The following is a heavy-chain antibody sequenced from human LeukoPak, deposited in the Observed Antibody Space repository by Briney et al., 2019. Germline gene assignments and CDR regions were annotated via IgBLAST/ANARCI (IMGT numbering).Heavy chain of an antibody. V-gene: IGHV4-34*01. CDR2: VNPSGTT. Sequence: PSETLSLTCTVYGGSFSGNYWTWIRQPPGKGLEWIGEVNPSGTTNYKPSLQRRVTISVNTSKNQFSLKLYSVTAADAAVYFCAKRRGYSYGLDYWGQGTLVTVSS. CDR1: GGSFSGNY. D-gene: IGHD5-18*01. J-gene: IGHJ4*02. CDR3: AKRRGYSYGLDY.